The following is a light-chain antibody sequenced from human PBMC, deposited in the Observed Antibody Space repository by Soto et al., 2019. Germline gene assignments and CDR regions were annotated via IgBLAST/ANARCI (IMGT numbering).Light chain of an antibody. J-gene: IGLJ1*01. CDR1: SSNIESNT. V-gene: IGLV1-44*01. CDR3: AAWDDILNGYV. CDR2: SNY. Sequence: VLTQPPSASGTPGQRVTISCSGSSSNIESNTVPWYQQLPGTAPKLVIYSNYDRPSGVPDRFSGSTSGTSASLVIRGLQSEDEADYYCAAWDDILNGYVFGDGTKLTVL.